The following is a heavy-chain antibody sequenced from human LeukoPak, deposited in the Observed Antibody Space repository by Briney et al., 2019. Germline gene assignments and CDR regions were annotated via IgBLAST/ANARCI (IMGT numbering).Heavy chain of an antibody. D-gene: IGHD1-7*01. CDR2: IYHGGTT. CDR1: GGSISSFNW. J-gene: IGHJ4*02. CDR3: ARRELELPFDY. V-gene: IGHV4-4*02. Sequence: SGTLSLTCAVSGGSISSFNWWTWVRQPPGKGLEWIGEIYHGGTTNYSPSLKSRVTISVDKSKNQFSLKLTSVTATDTAVYYCARRELELPFDYWGQGILVTVSS.